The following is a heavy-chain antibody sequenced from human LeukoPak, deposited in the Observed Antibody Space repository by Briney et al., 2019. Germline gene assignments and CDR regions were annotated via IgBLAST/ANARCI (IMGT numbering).Heavy chain of an antibody. D-gene: IGHD3-22*01. J-gene: IGHJ4*02. CDR3: ARLGLSSVTMIMD. V-gene: IGHV4-59*08. CDR1: GGSISSFY. Sequence: PSETLSLTCSVSGGSISSFYWSWIRQPPGKGLEWIAYVYYSGNVNYNPSLKSRVTILADASKNQFSLRLNSVTAADTAVYYCARLGLSSVTMIMDWGQGTLVTVSP. CDR2: VYYSGNV.